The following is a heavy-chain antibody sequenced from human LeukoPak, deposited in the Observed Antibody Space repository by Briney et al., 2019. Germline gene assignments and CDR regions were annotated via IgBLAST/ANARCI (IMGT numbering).Heavy chain of an antibody. V-gene: IGHV4-30-2*01. CDR3: ASLHYYYGMDV. CDR1: GGSISSGGYS. CDR2: IYHSGST. J-gene: IGHJ6*02. Sequence: SQTLSLTCAVSGGSISSGGYSWSWIRQPPGKGLEWIGYIYHSGSTYYNPSLKSRVTISVDRSKNQFSLQLSSVTAADTAVYYCASLHYYYGMDVWGQGTTVTVSS.